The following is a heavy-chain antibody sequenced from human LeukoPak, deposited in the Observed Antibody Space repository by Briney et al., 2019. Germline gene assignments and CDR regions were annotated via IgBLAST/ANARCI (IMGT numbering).Heavy chain of an antibody. CDR1: GVTFSSYA. CDR3: ATNPLTVNHLVDYYFFYMAV. J-gene: IGHJ6*03. V-gene: IGHV1-69*05. D-gene: IGHD3-9*01. CDR2: ILPAFGTL. Sequence: GASVKVSCKAPGVTFSSYAISWVRPATGQGLEWIGGILPAFGTLNTGQKCQDRVTITKGFSTTTANLELSSLRSKDTAVFYCATNPLTVNHLVDYYFFYMAVWGKGTTVTVSS.